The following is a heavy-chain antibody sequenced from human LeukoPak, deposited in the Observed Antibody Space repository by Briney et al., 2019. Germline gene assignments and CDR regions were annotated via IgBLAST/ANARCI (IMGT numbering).Heavy chain of an antibody. CDR3: ARHSYSSGWYSDY. Sequence: SETLSLTCTVSGGSISSSSYYWGWIRQPPGKGLEWIGSIYYSGSTYYNPSLKSRVTISVDTSKNQFSLKLSSVTAADTAVYYCARHSYSSGWYSDYWGQGTLVSVS. D-gene: IGHD6-19*01. CDR2: IYYSGST. CDR1: GGSISSSSYY. J-gene: IGHJ4*02. V-gene: IGHV4-39*01.